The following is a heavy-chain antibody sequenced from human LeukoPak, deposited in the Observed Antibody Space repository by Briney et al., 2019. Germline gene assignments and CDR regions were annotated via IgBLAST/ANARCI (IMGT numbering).Heavy chain of an antibody. V-gene: IGHV1-24*01. Sequence: GASVKVSFKVSGYTLTELSMHWVRQAPGKGLEWMGGFDPEDGEIMYSQKFQGRVTMTEDTSTDTAYMELSRLRSEDTAVYYCATGNRHSGYVRYYYYYGMDVWGQGTTVTVSS. J-gene: IGHJ6*02. CDR1: GYTLTELS. CDR3: ATGNRHSGYVRYYYYYGMDV. CDR2: FDPEDGEI. D-gene: IGHD5-12*01.